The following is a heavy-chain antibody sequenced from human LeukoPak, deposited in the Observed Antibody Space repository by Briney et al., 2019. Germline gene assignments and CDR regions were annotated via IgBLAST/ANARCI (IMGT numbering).Heavy chain of an antibody. CDR1: GGSISSSSYY. CDR3: ARDPFYCSGGSCYTT. V-gene: IGHV4-39*07. D-gene: IGHD2-15*01. Sequence: SETLPLTCTVSGGSISSSSYYWGWIRQPPGKGLEWIGSIYYSGSTYYNPSLKSRVTISVDTSKNQFSLKLSSVTAADTAVYYCARDPFYCSGGSCYTTWGQGTLVTVSS. J-gene: IGHJ4*02. CDR2: IYYSGST.